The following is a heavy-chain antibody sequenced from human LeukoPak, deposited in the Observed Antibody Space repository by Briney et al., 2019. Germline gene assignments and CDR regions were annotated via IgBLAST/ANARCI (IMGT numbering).Heavy chain of an antibody. Sequence: SETLSLTCAVYGGSFSGYYWSWIRQPPGKGLEWIGEINHSGSTNYNPSLKSRVTIPVDTSKNQFSLKLSSVTAADTAVYYCARVPGFGVVTDFDYWGQGTLVTVSS. V-gene: IGHV4-34*01. CDR2: INHSGST. CDR3: ARVPGFGVVTDFDY. J-gene: IGHJ4*02. CDR1: GGSFSGYY. D-gene: IGHD3-3*01.